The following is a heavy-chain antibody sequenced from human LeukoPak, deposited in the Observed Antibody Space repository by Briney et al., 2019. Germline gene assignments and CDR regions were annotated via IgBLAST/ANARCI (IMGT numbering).Heavy chain of an antibody. CDR3: ARGGIQVSGIDEFDY. J-gene: IGHJ4*02. CDR2: IGIRGDT. Sequence: GGSLRLSCAASGFTFIDYDMHWVRQVIEKGLEWVSAIGIRGDTHYSGSVKGRFTISRENAESSLYLQMNSLRAEETGVYYCARGGIQVSGIDEFDYWGQGTLVTVSS. D-gene: IGHD6-19*01. V-gene: IGHV3-13*01. CDR1: GFTFIDYD.